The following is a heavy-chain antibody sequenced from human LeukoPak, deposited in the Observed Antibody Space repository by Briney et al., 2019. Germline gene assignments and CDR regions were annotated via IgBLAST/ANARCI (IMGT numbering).Heavy chain of an antibody. CDR1: VYTVTSYG. CDR2: ISAYNGNT. Sequence: ASVKVSCKGSVYTVTSYGISWVRRAPGQGLEWMGWISAYNGNTNYAQKLQGRVTMTTDTSTSTAYMELRSLRSDDTAVYYCARGGSAYYDILKVVAAIGDYWGQGTLVTVSS. CDR3: ARGGSAYYDILKVVAAIGDY. J-gene: IGHJ4*02. V-gene: IGHV1-18*01. D-gene: IGHD3-9*01.